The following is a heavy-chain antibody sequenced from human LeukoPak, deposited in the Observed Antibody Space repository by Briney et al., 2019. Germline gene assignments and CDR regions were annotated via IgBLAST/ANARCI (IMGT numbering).Heavy chain of an antibody. CDR2: IWYDGSNQ. CDR1: GFTFSSYG. Sequence: PGRSLRLSCAASGFTFSSYGMHWVRQAPGKGLEWVAVIWYDGSNQYYADSVKGRFTISRDNSKNTLYLQMNSLRVEDTAVYYCAANFDSWGQGTLVTVSS. J-gene: IGHJ4*02. V-gene: IGHV3-33*01. CDR3: AANFDS.